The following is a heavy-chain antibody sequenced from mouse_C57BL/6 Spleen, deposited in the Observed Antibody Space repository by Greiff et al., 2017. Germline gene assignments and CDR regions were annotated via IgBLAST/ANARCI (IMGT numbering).Heavy chain of an antibody. CDR2: INPSTGGT. Sequence: VQLQQSGPELVKPGASVKISCKASGYSFTGYYMNWVKQSPEKSLEWIGEINPSTGGTTYNQKFKAKATLTVDKSSSTAYMQLKSLTSEDSAVYYCARDYYSSYGCCWGQGTTLTFSS. J-gene: IGHJ2*01. D-gene: IGHD2-5*01. CDR3: ARDYYSSYGCC. CDR1: GYSFTGYY. V-gene: IGHV1-42*01.